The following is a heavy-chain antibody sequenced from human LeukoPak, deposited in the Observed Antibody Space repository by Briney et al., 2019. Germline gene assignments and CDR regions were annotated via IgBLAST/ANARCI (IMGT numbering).Heavy chain of an antibody. CDR1: GGSISSSSYY. Sequence: SETLSLTCTVSGGSISSSSYYWGWIRQPPGKGLEWIGSIYYSGSTYYNPSLKSRVTISVDTSKNQFSLKLSSVTAADTAVYYCATIAAAGPPEDWGQGTLVTVSS. CDR2: IYYSGST. CDR3: ATIAAAGPPED. J-gene: IGHJ4*02. D-gene: IGHD6-13*01. V-gene: IGHV4-39*01.